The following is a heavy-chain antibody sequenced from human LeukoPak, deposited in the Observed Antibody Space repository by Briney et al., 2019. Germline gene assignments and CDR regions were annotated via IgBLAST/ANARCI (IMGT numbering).Heavy chain of an antibody. J-gene: IGHJ4*02. CDR2: INHSGST. D-gene: IGHD5-18*01. CDR1: GGSFSGYY. CDR3: AKGSGYSYGHSDY. V-gene: IGHV4-34*01. Sequence: SETLSLTCAVYGGSFSGYYWSWIRQPPGKGLEWIGEINHSGSTNYNPSLKSRVTISVDTSKNQFSLKLSSVTAADTAVYYCAKGSGYSYGHSDYWGQGTLVTVSS.